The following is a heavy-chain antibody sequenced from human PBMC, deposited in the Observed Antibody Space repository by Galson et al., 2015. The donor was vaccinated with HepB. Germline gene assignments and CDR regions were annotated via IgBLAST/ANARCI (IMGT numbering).Heavy chain of an antibody. V-gene: IGHV4-59*08. CDR2: VYYSGST. CDR1: GGSISSYY. Sequence: ETLSLTCTVSGGSISSYYWSWIRQPPGKGLEWIGHVYYSGSTNYNPSLKSRVTISVDTSKNQFSLKLSSVTAADAAVYYCARPSPPAYCGGDCYYPYWYFDLWGRGTLVTVSS. J-gene: IGHJ2*01. CDR3: ARPSPPAYCGGDCYYPYWYFDL. D-gene: IGHD2-21*02.